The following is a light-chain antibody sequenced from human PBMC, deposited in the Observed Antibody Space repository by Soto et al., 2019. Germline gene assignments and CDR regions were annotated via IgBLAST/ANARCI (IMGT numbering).Light chain of an antibody. CDR3: QQYGSSLLT. Sequence: EIVLTQSPGTLSLSPGEGATLSCRASQSVTSSYLAWYQQRPGQAPRLLIYGASSRATGIPDRFSGSGSGTDFTLTISNLEPEDLAVYYCQQYGSSLLTFGGGTRVEIK. CDR1: QSVTSSY. V-gene: IGKV3-20*01. CDR2: GAS. J-gene: IGKJ4*01.